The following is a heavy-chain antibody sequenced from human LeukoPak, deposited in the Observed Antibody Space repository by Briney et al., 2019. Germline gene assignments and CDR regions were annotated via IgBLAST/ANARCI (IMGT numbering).Heavy chain of an antibody. J-gene: IGHJ5*02. D-gene: IGHD3-10*01. CDR1: GYTISSGYN. V-gene: IGHV4-38-2*02. CDR2: MYHSGTT. Sequence: PSETLSLTCTVSGYTISSGYNWGWIRQPPGKGLEWIGSMYHSGTTYYNASLKSRATISVDTSKNQISLKMNSMTAADTAVYYCVRGPLLWFAELRFDPWGQGTLVTVSS. CDR3: VRGPLLWFAELRFDP.